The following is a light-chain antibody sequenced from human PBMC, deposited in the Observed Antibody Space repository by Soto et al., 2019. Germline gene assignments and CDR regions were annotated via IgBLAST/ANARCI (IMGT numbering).Light chain of an antibody. J-gene: IGLJ2*01. V-gene: IGLV1-40*01. Sequence: QPVLTQPPSVSGAPGQRVTISCTGSSSNIGAGYDVHWYQQLPGTAPKLLIYGNCNRPSGVPDRFSGSKSGTSASLAITGLQAEDEADYYCQSYDSSLDVVFGGGTKVTVL. CDR3: QSYDSSLDVV. CDR1: SSNIGAGYD. CDR2: GNC.